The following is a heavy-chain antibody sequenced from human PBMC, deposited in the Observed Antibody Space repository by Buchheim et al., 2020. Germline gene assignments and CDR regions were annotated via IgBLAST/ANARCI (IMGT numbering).Heavy chain of an antibody. J-gene: IGHJ4*02. D-gene: IGHD3-3*01. CDR1: GGSFSGYY. Sequence: QVQLQQWGAGLLKPSETLSLTCAVYGGSFSGYYWSWIRQPPGKGLEWIGEINHSGSTNYNPSLKSRVTISVDTYKNQFSLNLSSVTAADTAVYYYARVWAIFGVVAHFDYWGQGTL. CDR2: INHSGST. CDR3: ARVWAIFGVVAHFDY. V-gene: IGHV4-34*01.